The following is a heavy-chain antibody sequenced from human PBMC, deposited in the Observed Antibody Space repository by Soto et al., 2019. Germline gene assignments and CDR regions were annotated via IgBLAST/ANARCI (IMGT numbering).Heavy chain of an antibody. CDR3: ARQRYSASYYRY. V-gene: IGHV4-39*01. D-gene: IGHD1-26*01. J-gene: IGHJ4*02. Sequence: QLQLQESGPGLVKPSETLSLTCTVSGGSISSSSYYWGWIRQPPGKGLEWIGSIYYSGRTYYNPSPRSRXXFXVXXSKTQFSLKLSSVTAADTAVYYCARQRYSASYYRYWGQGTLVTVSS. CDR2: IYYSGRT. CDR1: GGSISSSSYY.